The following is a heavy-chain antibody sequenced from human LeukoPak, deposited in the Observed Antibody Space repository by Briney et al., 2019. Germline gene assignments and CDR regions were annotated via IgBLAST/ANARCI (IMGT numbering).Heavy chain of an antibody. CDR1: GGSISSYY. J-gene: IGHJ6*03. Sequence: PSETLPLTCTVSGGSISSYYWSWIRQPPGKGLEWIGYIYYSGSTNYNPSLKSRVTISVDTSKNQFSLKLSSVTAADTAVYYCARHPIKQLAYMDVWGKGTTVTVSS. V-gene: IGHV4-59*08. CDR3: ARHPIKQLAYMDV. CDR2: IYYSGST. D-gene: IGHD6-6*01.